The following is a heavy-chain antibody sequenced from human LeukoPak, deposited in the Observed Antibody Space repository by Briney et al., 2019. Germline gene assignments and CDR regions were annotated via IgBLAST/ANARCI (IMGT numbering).Heavy chain of an antibody. D-gene: IGHD6-6*01. J-gene: IGHJ6*02. Sequence: PGGSLRLSCAASGFTFSRYGMHWVRQAPGKGLEWVAVIYFDARNKYYADSVKGRFTVSRDNSKNTLYLQMDCLRAEDTAVYYCASDRVPSIDGYYYYGMDVWGQGTTVTVSS. CDR2: IYFDARNK. V-gene: IGHV3-33*01. CDR3: ASDRVPSIDGYYYYGMDV. CDR1: GFTFSRYG.